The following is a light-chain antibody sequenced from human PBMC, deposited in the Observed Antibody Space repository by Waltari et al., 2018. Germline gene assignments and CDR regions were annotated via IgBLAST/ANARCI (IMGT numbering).Light chain of an antibody. J-gene: IGLJ2*01. Sequence: QSVLTQPPSASGTPGQRVTFSCSGSNSNIGTNTVNWYQQLSGTAPKPLLYANNQRPSGVPDRFSGSKSDTSASLVISGLQSEDEADYYCAAWDDSLRSVLFGGGTKLTVL. V-gene: IGLV1-44*01. CDR1: NSNIGTNT. CDR3: AAWDDSLRSVL. CDR2: ANN.